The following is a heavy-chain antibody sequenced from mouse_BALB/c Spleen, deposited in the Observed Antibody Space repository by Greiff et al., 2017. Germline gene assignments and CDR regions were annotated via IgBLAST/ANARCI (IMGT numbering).Heavy chain of an antibody. Sequence: EVKLMESGGGLVQPGGSRKLSCAASGFTFSSFGMHWVRQAPEKGLEWVAYISSGSSTIYYADTVKGRFTISRDNPKNTLFLQMTSLRSEDTAMYYCARGSGLLRDAMDYWGQGTSVTVSS. V-gene: IGHV5-17*02. CDR2: ISSGSSTI. D-gene: IGHD1-1*01. J-gene: IGHJ4*01. CDR1: GFTFSSFG. CDR3: ARGSGLLRDAMDY.